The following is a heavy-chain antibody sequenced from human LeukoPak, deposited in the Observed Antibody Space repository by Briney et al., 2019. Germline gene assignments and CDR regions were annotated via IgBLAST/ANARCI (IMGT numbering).Heavy chain of an antibody. CDR1: GGSISSGGYS. CDR3: AREWDTAMYN. CDR2: IYHSGST. D-gene: IGHD5-18*01. Sequence: SETLSLTGAVSGGSISSGGYSWSWIRQPPGKGLEWIGYIYHSGSTYYNPSLKSRVTISVDTSKNQFSLKLSSVTAADTAVYYCAREWDTAMYNWGQGTLVTVSS. V-gene: IGHV4-30-2*01. J-gene: IGHJ4*02.